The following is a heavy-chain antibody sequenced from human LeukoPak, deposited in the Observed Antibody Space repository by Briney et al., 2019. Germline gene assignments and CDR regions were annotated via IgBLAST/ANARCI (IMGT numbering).Heavy chain of an antibody. V-gene: IGHV4-59*01. Sequence: SSETLSLTCTVTGGSISSYYCSWTRQPPGKGLEWIGYIYYSGSTNYNPSLKSRVTISVDKSNNQLSLKLSSVTAADTAVYYCARDDRLNYYYYGMDVWGQGTTVTVSS. D-gene: IGHD4/OR15-4a*01. J-gene: IGHJ6*02. CDR3: ARDDRLNYYYYGMDV. CDR2: IYYSGST. CDR1: GGSISSYY.